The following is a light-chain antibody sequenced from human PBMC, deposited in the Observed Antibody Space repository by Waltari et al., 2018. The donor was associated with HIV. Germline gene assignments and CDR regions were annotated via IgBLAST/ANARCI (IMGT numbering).Light chain of an antibody. CDR3: QQYYDTPFT. V-gene: IGKV4-1*01. CDR2: WAS. Sequence: DIVMTQSPDSLAVSLGERATINCKSSQSVLYSSNNKNYLAWYQQKPGQPPKLLIYWASTRESGVPDRFSGSGSGTDFTLTISSLQAEDVAVDYCQQYYDTPFTFGPGTKVDIK. J-gene: IGKJ3*01. CDR1: QSVLYSSNNKNY.